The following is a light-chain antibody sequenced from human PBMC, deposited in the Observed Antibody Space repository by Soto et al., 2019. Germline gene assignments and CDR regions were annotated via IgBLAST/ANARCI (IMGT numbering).Light chain of an antibody. CDR2: VAS. CDR3: QQSYSTPL. CDR1: QNIGRF. J-gene: IGKJ5*01. V-gene: IGKV1-39*01. Sequence: DIQMTQSPSSLSASVGDRVTITCRASQNIGRFLNWHQQKPGKAPNVLINVASTLRSGVPSRFSGSGSGTDFNLTINSLQPEYFATYYCQQSYSTPLFGQGTRLEIK.